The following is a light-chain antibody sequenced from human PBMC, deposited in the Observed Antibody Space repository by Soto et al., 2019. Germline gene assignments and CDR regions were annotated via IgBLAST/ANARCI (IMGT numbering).Light chain of an antibody. CDR3: QKSYNTPIT. V-gene: IGKV1-12*01. Sequence: DIQMTQSPSSVSASVGYRVTITWRASQGISSWLAWYQQKPGKAPKLLIYAASSLQSGVPSRFSGSGSGTHFTLTISGLEPADFATYFCQKSYNTPITFGQGTRLEIK. J-gene: IGKJ5*01. CDR1: QGISSW. CDR2: AAS.